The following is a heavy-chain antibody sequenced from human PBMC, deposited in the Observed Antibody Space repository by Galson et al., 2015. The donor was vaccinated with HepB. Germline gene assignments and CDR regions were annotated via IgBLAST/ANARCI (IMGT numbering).Heavy chain of an antibody. J-gene: IGHJ4*02. Sequence: SLRLSCAASGFTFGDYAMSWFRQAPGKGLEWIGLIRSKLYGGTTEYAASVKGRFTISRDDSKSIAYLQMDSLKTEDTAAYYCARAPTAGSFYFDYWGQGTLVTVSS. CDR2: IRSKLYGGTT. D-gene: IGHD6-13*01. CDR1: GFTFGDYA. CDR3: ARAPTAGSFYFDY. V-gene: IGHV3-49*03.